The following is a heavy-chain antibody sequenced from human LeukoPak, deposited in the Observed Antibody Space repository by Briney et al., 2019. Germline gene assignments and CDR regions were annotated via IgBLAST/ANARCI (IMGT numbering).Heavy chain of an antibody. J-gene: IGHJ4*02. CDR2: IYYSGST. Sequence: SQTLSLTCTVSGGSISSGGYYWSWIRQHPGKGLEWIGYIYYSGSTYYNPSLKSRVTISVDTSKNQFSLKLSSVTAADTAVYYCARGPRGRPDYWSQGTLVTVSS. V-gene: IGHV4-31*03. CDR3: ARGPRGRPDY. D-gene: IGHD3-16*01. CDR1: GGSISSGGYY.